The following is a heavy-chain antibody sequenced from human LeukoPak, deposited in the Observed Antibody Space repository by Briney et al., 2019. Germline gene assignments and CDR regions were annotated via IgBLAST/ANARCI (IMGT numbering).Heavy chain of an antibody. CDR3: ARDLSFWSPYDY. J-gene: IGHJ4*02. CDR1: GFTFSSYS. Sequence: GGSLRLSCAASGFTFSSYSMNWVRQAPGKGLEWVSSISSSSSYIYYADSVKGRFTTSRDNAKNSLYLQMNSLRAEDTAVYYCARDLSFWSPYDYWGQGTLVTVSS. V-gene: IGHV3-21*01. D-gene: IGHD3-3*01. CDR2: ISSSSSYI.